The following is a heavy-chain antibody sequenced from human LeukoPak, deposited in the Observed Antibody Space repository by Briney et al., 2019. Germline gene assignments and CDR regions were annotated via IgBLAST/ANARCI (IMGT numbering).Heavy chain of an antibody. J-gene: IGHJ3*02. Sequence: QSGGSLRLSCAASGFTFSSYGMHWVRQAPGKGLEWVAVISYDGSNKYYADSVKGRFTISRDNSKNTLYLQMNSLRAEDTAVYYCAKDSPWLQYHEGAFDIWGQGTMVTVSS. CDR2: ISYDGSNK. CDR3: AKDSPWLQYHEGAFDI. D-gene: IGHD4-11*01. CDR1: GFTFSSYG. V-gene: IGHV3-30*18.